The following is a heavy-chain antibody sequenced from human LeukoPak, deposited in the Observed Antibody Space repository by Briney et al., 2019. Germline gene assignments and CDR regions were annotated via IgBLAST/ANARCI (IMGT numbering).Heavy chain of an antibody. CDR3: AVGVGGYDFYYYYYMDV. CDR1: GGSFSSYA. Sequence: SVKVSCKASGGSFSSYAFSWVRQAPGQGLEWMGGFIPIFGTANYEEKFQGRVIITTDESTSTAYMEQSSLRSEDTAVYYCAVGVGGYDFYYYYYMDVWGKGTTVTVSS. V-gene: IGHV1-69*05. J-gene: IGHJ6*03. CDR2: FIPIFGTA. D-gene: IGHD5-12*01.